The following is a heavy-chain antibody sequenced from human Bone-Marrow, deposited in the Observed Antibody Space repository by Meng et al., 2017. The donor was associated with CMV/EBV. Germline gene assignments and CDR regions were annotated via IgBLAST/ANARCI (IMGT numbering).Heavy chain of an antibody. CDR1: GGSISSGDYY. J-gene: IGHJ4*02. CDR2: IYYSGST. D-gene: IGHD3-16*02. CDR3: ARESGRSYRFFDY. Sequence: SETLSLTCTVSGGSISSGDYYWSWIRQPPGKGLEWIGYIYYSGSTYYNPSLKSRVTISVDTSKNQFSLKLSSVTAADTAVYYCARESGRSYRFFDYWRQGTLLTVSS. V-gene: IGHV4-30-4*08.